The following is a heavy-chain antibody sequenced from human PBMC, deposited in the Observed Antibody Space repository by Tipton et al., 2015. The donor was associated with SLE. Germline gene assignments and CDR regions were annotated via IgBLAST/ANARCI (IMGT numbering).Heavy chain of an antibody. J-gene: IGHJ6*02. CDR3: ARGSGYDWPGGYYYYGMDV. V-gene: IGHV4-59*11. CDR1: GGSISSHY. D-gene: IGHD5-12*01. Sequence: TLSLTCTVSGGSISSHYRTWIRQPPGKGLEWIGYIYSSGSTNYNPSLKSRVIISIDTSKNQFSLKLSSVTAADTAVYYCARGSGYDWPGGYYYYGMDVWGQGTTVTVSS. CDR2: IYSSGST.